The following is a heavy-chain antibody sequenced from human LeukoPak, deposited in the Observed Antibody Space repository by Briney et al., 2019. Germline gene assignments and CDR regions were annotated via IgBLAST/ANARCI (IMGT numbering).Heavy chain of an antibody. V-gene: IGHV3-23*01. CDR1: GFTFSSYA. J-gene: IGHJ4*02. CDR3: AKGYQYDFWSGFPWLDYFDY. D-gene: IGHD3-3*01. CDR2: ISGSGGST. Sequence: GGSLRLSCAASGFTFSSYAMSWVRQAPGKGLEWVSAISGSGGSTYYADSVKGRFTISRDNSKNTLYLQMNSLRAEDTAVYYCAKGYQYDFWSGFPWLDYFDYWGQGTLVTVSS.